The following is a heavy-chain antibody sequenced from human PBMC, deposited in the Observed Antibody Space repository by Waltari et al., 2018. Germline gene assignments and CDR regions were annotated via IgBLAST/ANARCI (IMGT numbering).Heavy chain of an antibody. D-gene: IGHD4-17*01. V-gene: IGHV4-30-2*01. CDR1: GGSISSGGYS. CDR3: ARYRSHGDNPYFDY. Sequence: QLQLQESGSGLVKPSQTLSLTCAVSGGSISSGGYSWSWIRQPPGKGLEWIGYIYPSGSTYYNPSLKSRVTISVDRSKNQFSLKLSSVTAADTAVYYCARYRSHGDNPYFDYWAREPWSPSPQ. CDR2: IYPSGST. J-gene: IGHJ4*02.